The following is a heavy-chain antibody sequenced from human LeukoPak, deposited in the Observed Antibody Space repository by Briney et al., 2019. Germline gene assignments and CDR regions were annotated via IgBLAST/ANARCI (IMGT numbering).Heavy chain of an antibody. V-gene: IGHV4-34*01. Sequence: SETLSLTCAVYGGSFSGYYWSWIRQPPGKGLEWIGEINHSGSTNYNPSLKSRVTISVDTSKNQFSLKLSSVTAADTAVYYCARLTGAGVYFDYWGRGTLVTVSS. CDR1: GGSFSGYY. J-gene: IGHJ4*02. CDR3: ARLTGAGVYFDY. D-gene: IGHD2-8*02. CDR2: INHSGST.